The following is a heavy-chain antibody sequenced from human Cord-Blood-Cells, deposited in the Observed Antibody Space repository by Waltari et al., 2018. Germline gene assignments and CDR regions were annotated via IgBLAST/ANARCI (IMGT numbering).Heavy chain of an antibody. CDR1: GYTFTGYY. J-gene: IGHJ6*02. CDR3: ARTLRTMSGVRNGMDV. CDR2: INPNSGGT. V-gene: IGHV1-2*02. D-gene: IGHD3-22*01. Sequence: QVQLVQSGAEVKKPGASVKVSCKASGYTFTGYYMHWVRQAPGQGLEWMGWINPNSGGTNYAQKFQGRVTMTRDTSISTAYMELSRLGSDDTAVYYCARTLRTMSGVRNGMDVWGQGTTVTVSS.